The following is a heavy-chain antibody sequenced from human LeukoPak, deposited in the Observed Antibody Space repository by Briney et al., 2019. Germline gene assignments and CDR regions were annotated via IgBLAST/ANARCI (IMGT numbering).Heavy chain of an antibody. CDR2: ISSSGSTI. CDR1: GFTFSDYY. CDR3: ARLFGSGTYLFDY. Sequence: GGSLRLSCAASGFTFSDYYMSWIRHAPGMGLEWLSCISSSGSTIYYADSVKGRFTISRDNARNSLYLQMNSLRAEDTAVYYCARLFGSGTYLFDYWGQGTLVTVSS. V-gene: IGHV3-11*01. D-gene: IGHD3-10*01. J-gene: IGHJ4*02.